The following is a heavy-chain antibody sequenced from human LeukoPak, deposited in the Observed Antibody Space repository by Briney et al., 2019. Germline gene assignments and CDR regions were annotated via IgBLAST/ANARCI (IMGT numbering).Heavy chain of an antibody. CDR1: GGSFSGYY. V-gene: IGHV4-34*01. D-gene: IGHD3-9*01. Sequence: SETLSLTCAVYGGSFSGYYWSWIRQPPGKGLEWIGEINHSGSTNYNPSLKSRVTISVDTSKNQFSLTLSSVTAADTAVYYCARDIKRYFDWLLNSYGMDVWGQGTTVTVSS. CDR3: ARDIKRYFDWLLNSYGMDV. CDR2: INHSGST. J-gene: IGHJ6*02.